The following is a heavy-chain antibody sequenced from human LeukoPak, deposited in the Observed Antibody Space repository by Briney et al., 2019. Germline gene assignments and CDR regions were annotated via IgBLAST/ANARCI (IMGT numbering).Heavy chain of an antibody. J-gene: IGHJ4*02. CDR2: ISYDGSNK. CDR3: AKDGPGGGWYSDY. V-gene: IGHV3-30*18. Sequence: GGSLRLSCAASGFTFSTNAMSWVRQAPGKGLEWVAVISYDGSNKYHADSVKGRFTISRDNSKNTLYLQMNSLRAEDTAVYYCAKDGPGGGWYSDYWGQGTLVTVSS. D-gene: IGHD6-19*01. CDR1: GFTFSTNA.